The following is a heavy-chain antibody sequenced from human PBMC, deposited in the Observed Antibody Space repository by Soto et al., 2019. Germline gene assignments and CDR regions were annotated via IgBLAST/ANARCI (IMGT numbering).Heavy chain of an antibody. CDR3: ARGRTTGVDS. CDR1: GFTFSDYY. Sequence: SCKASGFTFSDYYMHWVRQAPGQGFEWMGWINTYSGRTNYAPKFQGRIIVNMDASISTGYLDLTRLTSDDTALDYFARGRTTGVDSWGQGTLVTVSS. V-gene: IGHV1-2*02. D-gene: IGHD3-10*01. J-gene: IGHJ4*02. CDR2: INTYSGRT.